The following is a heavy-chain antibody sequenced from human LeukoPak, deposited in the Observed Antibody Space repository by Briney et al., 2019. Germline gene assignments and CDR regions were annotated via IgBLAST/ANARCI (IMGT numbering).Heavy chain of an antibody. CDR2: IKHDGSEK. J-gene: IGHJ4*02. CDR1: GFTFSTYW. V-gene: IGHV3-7*01. Sequence: PGGSLRLSCAASGFTFSTYWMSWVRQAPGKGLEWVANIKHDGSEKYYVDSVKGRFTISRDNAKNSLYLQMNSLRPEDTAVYYCARDRLNRAYCGSDCYSAAFDYWGQGTLVTVSS. CDR3: ARDRLNRAYCGSDCYSAAFDY. D-gene: IGHD2-21*02.